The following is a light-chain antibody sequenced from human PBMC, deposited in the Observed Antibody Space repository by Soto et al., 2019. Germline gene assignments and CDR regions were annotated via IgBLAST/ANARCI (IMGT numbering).Light chain of an antibody. V-gene: IGLV2-8*01. Sequence: QSALTQPPSASGSPGQSVTISCTGTSSDVGGYNYVSWYQQHPSKAPKLMIYEVSKRPSGVPDRFSGSKSGNTASLTVSGLQAEDEADYYCSSYAGSTLVFGGGTKLTVL. CDR1: SSDVGGYNY. CDR2: EVS. J-gene: IGLJ2*01. CDR3: SSYAGSTLV.